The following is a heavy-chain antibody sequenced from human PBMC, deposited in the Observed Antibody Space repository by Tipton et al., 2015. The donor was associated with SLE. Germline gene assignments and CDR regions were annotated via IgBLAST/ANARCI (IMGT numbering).Heavy chain of an antibody. D-gene: IGHD4-23*01. CDR1: GGSISSGGYS. V-gene: IGHV4-30-2*01. J-gene: IGHJ4*02. CDR3: ARDTDYGGNYFDY. Sequence: TLSLTCAVSGGSISSGGYSWSWIRQPPGKGLEWIGYIYHSGSTYYNPSLKSRVTMSADRSKNQFSLKLSSVTAADTAVYYCARDTDYGGNYFDYWGQGTLVTVSS. CDR2: IYHSGST.